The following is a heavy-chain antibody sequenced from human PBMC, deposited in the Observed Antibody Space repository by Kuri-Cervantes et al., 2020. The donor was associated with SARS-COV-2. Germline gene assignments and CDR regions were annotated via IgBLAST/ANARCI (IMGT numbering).Heavy chain of an antibody. Sequence: SETLSLTCTVSGGSISSHFWSWIRQPPGKGLEWIGYIYTSGSTNYNPSLKSRVTISVDTSKNQFSLKLSSVTAADTAVYYCARDPNANHNNWFDPWGQGTLVTVSS. V-gene: IGHV4-59*11. CDR1: GGSISSHF. CDR2: IYTSGST. CDR3: ARDPNANHNNWFDP. D-gene: IGHD4/OR15-4a*01. J-gene: IGHJ5*02.